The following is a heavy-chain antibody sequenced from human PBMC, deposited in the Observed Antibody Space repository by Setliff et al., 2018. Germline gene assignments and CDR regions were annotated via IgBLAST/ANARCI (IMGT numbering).Heavy chain of an antibody. V-gene: IGHV4-4*07. J-gene: IGHJ4*02. D-gene: IGHD3-22*01. Sequence: PSETLSLTCTVSGGSISSYYWSWIRRPAGKGLEWIGSIYHSGSTYYNPSLKSRVTISVDTSKNQFSLKLSSVTAADTAVYYCARGKDYYDSSGYGRGDFDYWGQGTLVTVSS. CDR3: ARGKDYYDSSGYGRGDFDY. CDR1: GGSISSYY. CDR2: IYHSGST.